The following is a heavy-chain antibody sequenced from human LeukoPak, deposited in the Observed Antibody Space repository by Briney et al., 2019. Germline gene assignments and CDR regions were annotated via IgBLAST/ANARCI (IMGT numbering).Heavy chain of an antibody. J-gene: IGHJ4*02. CDR3: ARVSMSGPLEFDY. CDR2: ISPSGGST. V-gene: IGHV1-46*01. D-gene: IGHD1-1*01. CDR1: GYTFTSNY. Sequence: RASVKVSCKAFGYTFTSNYMHWVRQAPGQGPEWMGVISPSGGSTTYAQKLQGRVTMTTDTSTSTAYMELRSLRSDDTAVYYCARVSMSGPLEFDYWGQGTLVTVSS.